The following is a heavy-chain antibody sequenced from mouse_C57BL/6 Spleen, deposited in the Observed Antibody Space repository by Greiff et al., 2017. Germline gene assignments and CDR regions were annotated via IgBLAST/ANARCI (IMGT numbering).Heavy chain of an antibody. Sequence: EVMLVESGGDLVKPGGSLKLSCAASGFTFSSYGMSWVRQTPDKRLEWVATISSGGSYTYYPDSVKGRFTISRDNAKNTLYLQMSSLKSEDTAMYYCARLSSYYFDYWGQGTTLTVSS. D-gene: IGHD1-1*01. CDR3: ARLSSYYFDY. CDR1: GFTFSSYG. J-gene: IGHJ2*01. V-gene: IGHV5-6*01. CDR2: ISSGGSYT.